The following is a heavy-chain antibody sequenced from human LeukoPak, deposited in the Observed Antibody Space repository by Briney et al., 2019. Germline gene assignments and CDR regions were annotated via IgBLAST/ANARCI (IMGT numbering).Heavy chain of an antibody. D-gene: IGHD5-18*01. CDR3: ARETAIQLWRDGVNWFDP. Sequence: ASVKVSCKASGYTFTSYAMNWVRQAPGQGLEWMGWINTNTGNPTYAQGFTGRFVFSLDTSVSTAYLQISSLKAEDTAVYYCARETAIQLWRDGVNWFDPWGQGTLVTVSS. J-gene: IGHJ5*02. CDR1: GYTFTSYA. CDR2: INTNTGNP. V-gene: IGHV7-4-1*02.